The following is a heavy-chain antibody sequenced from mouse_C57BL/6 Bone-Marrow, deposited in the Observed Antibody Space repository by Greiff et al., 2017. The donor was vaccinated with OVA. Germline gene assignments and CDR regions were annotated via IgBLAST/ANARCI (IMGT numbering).Heavy chain of an antibody. Sequence: VQLQQSGPELVKPGASVKISCKASGYSFTGYDMNWVKQSHGNILDWIGYIYPYNGVTSYNQNFKGKATLTVDKSSSPAYMQLHSLTSEDSAVYYCARWTGFDYGGQGTTLTVSS. J-gene: IGHJ2*01. V-gene: IGHV1-31*01. CDR3: ARWTGFDY. CDR1: GYSFTGYD. CDR2: IYPYNGVT.